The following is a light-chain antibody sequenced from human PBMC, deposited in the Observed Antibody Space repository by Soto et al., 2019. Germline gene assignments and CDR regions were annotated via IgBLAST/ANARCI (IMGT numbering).Light chain of an antibody. CDR3: QQYHVFSWT. CDR2: KAS. CDR1: QTIITW. Sequence: DLQLTQSPSTLSASVGDTVTVTCRASQTIITWLAWYQQKPDKAPKLLIYKASTLQSGVPSRFSGSGSGTEFTLTINSLQPDDSATYYCQQYHVFSWTFGQGTKVEVE. V-gene: IGKV1-5*03. J-gene: IGKJ1*01.